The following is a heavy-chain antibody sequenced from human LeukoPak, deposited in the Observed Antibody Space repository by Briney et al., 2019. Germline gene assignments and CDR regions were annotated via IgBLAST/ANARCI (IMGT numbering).Heavy chain of an antibody. CDR2: ISYDSAIK. V-gene: IGHV3-48*01. CDR3: ARDPTYGSGSYYNESTSDVRKADLDY. Sequence: GGSLRLSCAASGFTLSTDSMNWVRQAPGKGLEWISYISYDSAIKYYADSVRGRFTISRDNAKNSLYLQMNSLRAEDTAVYYCARDPTYGSGSYYNESTSDVRKADLDYWGQGTLVTVSS. CDR1: GFTLSTDS. D-gene: IGHD3-10*01. J-gene: IGHJ4*02.